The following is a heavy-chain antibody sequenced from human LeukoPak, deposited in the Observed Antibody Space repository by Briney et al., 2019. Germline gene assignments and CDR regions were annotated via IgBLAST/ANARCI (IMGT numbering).Heavy chain of an antibody. D-gene: IGHD5-24*01. CDR2: IYTSGST. J-gene: IGHJ4*02. CDR1: NDSISSGRYY. V-gene: IGHV4-61*02. Sequence: SQTLSLTCSVSNDSISSGRYYWIWIRQPAGKGLEWIGRIYTSGSTNYNPSLKSRVIISVDTSKNQFSLSLSSVTAADTAVYYCARDRTGRLQADYWGPGTLVTVSS. CDR3: ARDRTGRLQADY.